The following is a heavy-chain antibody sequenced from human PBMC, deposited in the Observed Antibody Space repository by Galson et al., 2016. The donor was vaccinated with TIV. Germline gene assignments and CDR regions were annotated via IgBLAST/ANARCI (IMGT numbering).Heavy chain of an antibody. D-gene: IGHD6-13*01. CDR2: IVPIYRSP. Sequence: SVKVSCKASGGSFSNYYINWVRQAPGQGPEWMGGIVPIYRSPKYARRFQGRVTITADESTSTVFVELTGLTSDDTATYYCARPSDSSWYFDLWGRGTQVIVSS. CDR1: GGSFSNYY. V-gene: IGHV1-69*13. J-gene: IGHJ2*01. CDR3: ARPSDSSWYFDL.